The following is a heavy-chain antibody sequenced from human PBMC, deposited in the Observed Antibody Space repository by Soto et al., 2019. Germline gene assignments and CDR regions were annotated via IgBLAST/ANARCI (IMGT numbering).Heavy chain of an antibody. D-gene: IGHD3-3*01. V-gene: IGHV4-34*01. Sequence: SETLSLTCAVYGGSFSGYYWSWIRQPPGKGLEWIGEINHSGSTNYNPSLKSRVTISVDTSKNQFSLKLSSVTAADTAVYYCARDTIFGARHFDYWGQGTLVTVSS. CDR2: INHSGST. J-gene: IGHJ4*02. CDR3: ARDTIFGARHFDY. CDR1: GGSFSGYY.